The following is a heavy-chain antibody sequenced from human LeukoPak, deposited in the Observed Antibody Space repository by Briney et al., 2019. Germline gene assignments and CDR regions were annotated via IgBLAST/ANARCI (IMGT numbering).Heavy chain of an antibody. CDR3: AKSSFYCSSTSCYGPDYYYYYMDV. Sequence: GGSLRLSCAASGFTFSSYGMHWVRQAPGKGLEWVAFIRYDGSNKYCADSVKGRFTISRDNSKNTLYLQMNSLRAEDTAVYYCAKSSFYCSSTSCYGPDYYYYYMDVWGKGTTVTVSS. D-gene: IGHD2-2*01. CDR1: GFTFSSYG. J-gene: IGHJ6*03. CDR2: IRYDGSNK. V-gene: IGHV3-30*02.